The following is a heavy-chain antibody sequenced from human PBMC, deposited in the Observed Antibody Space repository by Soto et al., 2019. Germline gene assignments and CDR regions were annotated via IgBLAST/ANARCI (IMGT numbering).Heavy chain of an antibody. V-gene: IGHV2-5*02. Sequence: SGPTLVNPTQTLTLTCTFSGFSLSTSKLGVGWIRHPPGKALEWLALIYWDDDKRYSPFLKSRLTITKDTSKNQVVLRMTNMDPVDTATYYCARSEYSVFDFWGQGTLVTVSS. CDR3: ARSEYSVFDF. D-gene: IGHD2-15*01. CDR2: IYWDDDK. J-gene: IGHJ4*01. CDR1: GFSLSTSKLG.